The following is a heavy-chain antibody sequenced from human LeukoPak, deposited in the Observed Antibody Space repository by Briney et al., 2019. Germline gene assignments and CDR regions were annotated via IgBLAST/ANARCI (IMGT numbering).Heavy chain of an antibody. V-gene: IGHV4-31*03. CDR1: GGSISSGGYY. CDR2: IYYSGST. Sequence: SETLSLTCTVSGGSISSGGYYWSWIRQHPGKGLEWIGYIYYSGSTYYNPSLKSRVTISVDTSKNQFSLKLSSVTAADTAVYYCARDVRAVPHWFDPWGQGTLVTVSS. D-gene: IGHD6-19*01. J-gene: IGHJ5*02. CDR3: ARDVRAVPHWFDP.